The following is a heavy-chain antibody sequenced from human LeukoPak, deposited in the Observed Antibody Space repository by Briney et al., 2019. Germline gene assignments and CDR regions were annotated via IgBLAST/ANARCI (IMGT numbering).Heavy chain of an antibody. D-gene: IGHD3-22*01. CDR2: IYHSGST. CDR3: ARGQYYYDSSGYYRFDP. J-gene: IGHJ5*02. V-gene: IGHV4-39*07. Sequence: PSETLSLTRTVSGDSIGSSPYYWGWIRQPPGKGLEWIGTIYHSGSTYYNTSLKSQLTISVDTSKNQFSLKLSSVTAADTAVYYCARGQYYYDSSGYYRFDPWGQGTLVTVSS. CDR1: GDSIGSSPYY.